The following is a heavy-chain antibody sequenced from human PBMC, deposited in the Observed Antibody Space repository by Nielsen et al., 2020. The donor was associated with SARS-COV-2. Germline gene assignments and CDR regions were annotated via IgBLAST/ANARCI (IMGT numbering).Heavy chain of an antibody. CDR1: GFTFSSYS. CDR2: ISSSSSYI. CDR3: ARDLGITIFGVVPDYYGMDV. D-gene: IGHD3-3*01. V-gene: IGHV3-21*01. J-gene: IGHJ6*02. Sequence: ETLSLTCAASGFTFSSYSMNWVRQAPGKGLEWVSSISSSSSYIYYADSVKGRFTISRDNAKNSLYLQMNSLRAEDTAVYYCARDLGITIFGVVPDYYGMDVWGQGTTVTVSS.